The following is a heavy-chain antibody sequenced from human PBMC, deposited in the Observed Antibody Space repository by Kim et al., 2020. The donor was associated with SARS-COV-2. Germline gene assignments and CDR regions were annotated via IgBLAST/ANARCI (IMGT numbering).Heavy chain of an antibody. D-gene: IGHD6-19*01. V-gene: IGHV1-3*01. CDR3: ARDRIGVAATDY. Sequence: KYSERFQGRVTITRDTSASTVYMEMSSLRAEDTAVYFCARDRIGVAATDYWGQGTLVTVSS. J-gene: IGHJ4*02.